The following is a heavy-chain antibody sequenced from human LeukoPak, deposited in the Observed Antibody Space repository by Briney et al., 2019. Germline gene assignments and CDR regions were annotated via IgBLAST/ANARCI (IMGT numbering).Heavy chain of an antibody. J-gene: IGHJ4*02. CDR2: IYTSGST. CDR3: ARVSSAGIWDY. V-gene: IGHV4-4*07. D-gene: IGHD6-19*01. CDR1: GGSFSGFY. Sequence: SETLSLTCAVSGGSFSGFYWSWIRQPAGKGLEWIGRIYTSGSTNYNPSLKSRVTMSVDTSKNQFSLKLSSVTAADTAVYYCARVSSAGIWDYWGQGTLVTVSS.